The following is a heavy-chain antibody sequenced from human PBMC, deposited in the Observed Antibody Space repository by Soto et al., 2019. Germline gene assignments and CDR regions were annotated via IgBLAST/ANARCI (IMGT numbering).Heavy chain of an antibody. V-gene: IGHV3-23*01. Sequence: AGGSLRLSCAASGFTCSSYAMSWVRQAPGKGLEWVSAISGSGGSTYYADSVKGRFTISRDNSKNTLYLQMNSLRAEDTAVYYCAKWNYYDSSGYYDLALYYYGMDVWGQGTTVTVSS. CDR1: GFTCSSYA. CDR2: ISGSGGST. D-gene: IGHD3-22*01. CDR3: AKWNYYDSSGYYDLALYYYGMDV. J-gene: IGHJ6*02.